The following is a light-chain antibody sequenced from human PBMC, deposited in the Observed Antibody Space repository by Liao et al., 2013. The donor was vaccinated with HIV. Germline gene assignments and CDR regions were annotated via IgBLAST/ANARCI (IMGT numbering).Light chain of an antibody. Sequence: SYELTQPPSVSVSPGQTATISCSGDNLGDRYCWWYQQKPGQSPVLVISKDTKRPSGIPERFSGSNSGNTATLTISGTQPTDEADYYCQAWDRNTAIFGGGTKLTVL. CDR3: QAWDRNTAI. V-gene: IGLV3-1*01. CDR1: NLGDRY. J-gene: IGLJ2*01. CDR2: KDT.